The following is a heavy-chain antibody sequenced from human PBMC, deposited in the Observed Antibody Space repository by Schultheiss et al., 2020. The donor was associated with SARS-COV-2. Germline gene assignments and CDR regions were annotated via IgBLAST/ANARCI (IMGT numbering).Heavy chain of an antibody. D-gene: IGHD6-19*01. V-gene: IGHV3-7*03. CDR3: ARCTVTGMDYFDY. CDR2: IKQDGSEK. Sequence: GGSLRLSCAASGFTFSSYWMSWVRQAPGKGLEWVANIKQDGSEKYYVDSVKGRFTISRDNAKNSLYLQMNSLRAEDTAVYYCARCTVTGMDYFDYWGQGTLVTVSS. CDR1: GFTFSSYW. J-gene: IGHJ4*02.